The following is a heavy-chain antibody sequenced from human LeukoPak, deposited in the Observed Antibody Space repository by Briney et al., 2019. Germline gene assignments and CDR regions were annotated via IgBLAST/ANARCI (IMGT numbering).Heavy chain of an antibody. D-gene: IGHD1-26*01. CDR2: TSYSEGT. V-gene: IGHV4-31*11. Sequence: SETLSLTCAVSGGSVSRGGYYWNWIRQHPGKGLEWIGFTSYSEGTYYNPSLMSRITISVDISQNQFSLKMRDVTAADTAVYFCATADWESFYFDSWGQGALVAVSS. CDR1: GGSVSRGGYY. CDR3: ATADWESFYFDS. J-gene: IGHJ4*02.